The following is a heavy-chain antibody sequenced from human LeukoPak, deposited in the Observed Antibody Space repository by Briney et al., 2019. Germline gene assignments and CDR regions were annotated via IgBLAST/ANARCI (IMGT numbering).Heavy chain of an antibody. V-gene: IGHV3-48*01. CDR1: GFTFNTYT. D-gene: IGHD5-12*01. CDR2: ISGSSGII. CDR3: ARDVGVVDIVATTFDY. Sequence: GGSLRLSCAASGFTFNTYTMNWVRQAPGKGLEWVSYISGSSGIIDYADSVRGRFTISRDNAKNSLYLQMNSLRAEDTAVYYCARDVGVVDIVATTFDYWGQGTLVTASS. J-gene: IGHJ4*02.